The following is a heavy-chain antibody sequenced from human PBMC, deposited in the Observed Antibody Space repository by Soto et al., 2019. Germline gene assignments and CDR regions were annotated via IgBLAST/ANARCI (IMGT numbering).Heavy chain of an antibody. CDR3: ARDAGYSYDPGYYGMDV. CDR2: IYYSGST. J-gene: IGHJ6*02. D-gene: IGHD5-18*01. V-gene: IGHV4-59*01. Sequence: ASETLSLTCTASGGSISSYYWSWIRQPPGKGLEWIGYIYYSGSTNYNPSLKSRVTISVDTSKNQFSLKLSSVTAADTAVYYCARDAGYSYDPGYYGMDVWGQEATVTVSS. CDR1: GGSISSYY.